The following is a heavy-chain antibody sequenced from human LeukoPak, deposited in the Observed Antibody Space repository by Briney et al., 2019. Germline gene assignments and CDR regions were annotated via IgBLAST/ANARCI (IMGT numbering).Heavy chain of an antibody. V-gene: IGHV1-18*01. CDR3: ARGRPTYYYDSSGYSPEGDY. J-gene: IGHJ4*02. CDR2: ISAYNGNT. CDR1: GYTFTSYG. D-gene: IGHD3-22*01. Sequence: ASVKVSCKASGYTFTSYGISWVRQAPGQGLEWMGWISAYNGNTNYAQKLQGRVTMTTDTSTSTAYIELRSLRSDDTAVYYCARGRPTYYYDSSGYSPEGDYWGQGTLVTVSS.